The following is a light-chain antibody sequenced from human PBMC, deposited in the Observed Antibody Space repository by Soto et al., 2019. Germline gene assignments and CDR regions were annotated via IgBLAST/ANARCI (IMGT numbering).Light chain of an antibody. J-gene: IGKJ4*01. CDR1: QDISSW. CDR2: AAS. Sequence: DIHMTQSPSSVSASVGDSVIITCRASQDISSWVAWYQQKPGKAPRLLISAASNLESGVPRRFSGSGSGTDFTLIISSLQPEDFAAYYCQQGDSFPFTFGGGTKVEIK. CDR3: QQGDSFPFT. V-gene: IGKV1-12*01.